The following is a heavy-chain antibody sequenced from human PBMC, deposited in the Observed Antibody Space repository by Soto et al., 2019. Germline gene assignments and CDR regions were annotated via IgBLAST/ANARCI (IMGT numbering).Heavy chain of an antibody. CDR2: ISSSSSTI. D-gene: IGHD3-3*01. Sequence: EVQLVESGGGLVQPGGSLRLSCAASGFTFSSYSMNWVRQAPGKGLEWVSYISSSSSTIYYADSVKGRFTISRDNAKNSLYMQMNSLRDEDTAVYYCERDQAGPEWLLLGFDAFDIWGQGTMVTVSS. V-gene: IGHV3-48*02. J-gene: IGHJ3*02. CDR1: GFTFSSYS. CDR3: ERDQAGPEWLLLGFDAFDI.